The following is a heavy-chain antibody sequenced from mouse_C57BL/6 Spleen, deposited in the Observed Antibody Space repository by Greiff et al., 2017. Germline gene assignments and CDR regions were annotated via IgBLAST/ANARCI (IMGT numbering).Heavy chain of an antibody. J-gene: IGHJ2*01. CDR2: IDPSDSET. CDR1: GYTFTSYW. D-gene: IGHD2-1*01. CDR3: AREGEYGNYVPFDY. Sequence: QVQLQQPGAELVRPGSSVKLSCKASGYTFTSYWMHWVKQRPIQGLEWIGNIDPSDSETHYNQKFKDKATLTVDKSSSTAYMQLSSLTSEDSAVYYCAREGEYGNYVPFDYWGQGTTLTVSS. V-gene: IGHV1-52*01.